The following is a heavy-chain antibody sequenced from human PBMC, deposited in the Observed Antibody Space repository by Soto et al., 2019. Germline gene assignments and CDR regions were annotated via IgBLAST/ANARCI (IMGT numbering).Heavy chain of an antibody. CDR2: ISSSSSTI. Sequence: PGGSLRLSCAASGFTFSSYSMNWVRQAPGKGLEWVSYISSSSSTIYYADSVKGRFTISRDNAKNSLYLQINSLRAEDTAVYYCARSSGSYSFDYWGQGTLVTVS. CDR3: ARSSGSYSFDY. D-gene: IGHD1-26*01. V-gene: IGHV3-48*01. CDR1: GFTFSSYS. J-gene: IGHJ4*02.